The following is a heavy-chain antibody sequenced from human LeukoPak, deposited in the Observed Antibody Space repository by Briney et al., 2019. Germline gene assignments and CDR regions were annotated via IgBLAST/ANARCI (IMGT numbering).Heavy chain of an antibody. CDR1: GFTFSSYA. CDR2: ISGSGGST. Sequence: PGGSLRLSCAASGFTFSSYAMSWVRQAPGKGLEWVSAISGSGGSTYYADSVKGRFTISRDNSKNTLYLQMNSLRAEDTAVYYCAKHAGIAVAGPLRPYYYYMDVWGKGTTVTVSS. V-gene: IGHV3-23*01. J-gene: IGHJ6*03. CDR3: AKHAGIAVAGPLRPYYYYMDV. D-gene: IGHD6-19*01.